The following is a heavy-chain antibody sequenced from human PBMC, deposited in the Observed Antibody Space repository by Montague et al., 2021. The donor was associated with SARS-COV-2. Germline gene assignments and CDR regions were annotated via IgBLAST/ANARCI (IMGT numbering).Heavy chain of an antibody. Sequence: SLRLSCAASGFTFSSYAMSWVRQAPGKGLEWVSVIYSGGSSTYYADSVKGRFTISRDNSKNTLYLQMNSLRAEDTAVYYCATGGYCSNTSCYGGYYWGQGTLVTVSS. CDR3: ATGGYCSNTSCYGGYY. CDR2: IYSGGSST. J-gene: IGHJ4*02. D-gene: IGHD2-2*01. V-gene: IGHV3-23*03. CDR1: GFTFSSYA.